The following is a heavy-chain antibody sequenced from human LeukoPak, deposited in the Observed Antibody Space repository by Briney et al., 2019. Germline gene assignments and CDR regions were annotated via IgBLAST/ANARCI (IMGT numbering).Heavy chain of an antibody. Sequence: GGSLRLSCAASGSIFSDYGMHWVRQAPGKGLEWVTLVRNDGSDKYYADSVKGRFTISRDNSKNTLYLQMNSLRPEDTAVYYCAKHYYGSGSQKYYFDYWGQGTLATVSS. J-gene: IGHJ4*02. V-gene: IGHV3-30*02. CDR2: VRNDGSDK. CDR1: GSIFSDYG. D-gene: IGHD3-10*01. CDR3: AKHYYGSGSQKYYFDY.